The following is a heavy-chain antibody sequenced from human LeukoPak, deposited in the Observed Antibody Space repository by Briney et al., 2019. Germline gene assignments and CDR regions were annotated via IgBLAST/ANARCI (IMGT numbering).Heavy chain of an antibody. J-gene: IGHJ4*02. CDR1: GGSISGYH. D-gene: IGHD1/OR15-1a*01. CDR2: IHYSGSSGST. Sequence: SEPLSLTCSVSGGSISGYHWSWIRQPPGKGLEWIGYIHYSGSSGSTNYNPSLKSRVTISVDTSQNQFSLNLSSVTAADTAVYYCARWNNRGDYWGQGTLVTV. CDR3: ARWNNRGDY. V-gene: IGHV4-59*01.